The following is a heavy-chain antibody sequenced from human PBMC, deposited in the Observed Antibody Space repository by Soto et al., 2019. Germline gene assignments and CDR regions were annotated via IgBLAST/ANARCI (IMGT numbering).Heavy chain of an antibody. D-gene: IGHD3-3*01. CDR2: INHSGST. V-gene: IGHV4-34*01. CDR1: GGSFCVYF. CDR3: ARVARSYDFWSGYWDNWFDP. Sequence: SGSMDLTCAFYGGSFCVYFWIWIRQPPGTGLEWIGEINHSGSTNYNPSLKSRVTISVDTSKNQFSLKLSSVTAADTAVYYCARVARSYDFWSGYWDNWFDPWGQGTLVTGSS. J-gene: IGHJ5*02.